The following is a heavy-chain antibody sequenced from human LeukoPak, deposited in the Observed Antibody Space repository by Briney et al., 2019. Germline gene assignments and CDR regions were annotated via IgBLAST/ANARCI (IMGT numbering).Heavy chain of an antibody. J-gene: IGHJ4*02. CDR3: ARVASGRSGWPLDY. Sequence: PGGSLRLSCAASGFTFSSYGMSWVRQAPGKGLEWVSGISGSGGKTDYADSVKGRFTISRDNAKNSLYLQMNSLRAEDTAVYYCARVASGRSGWPLDYWGQGTLVTVSS. CDR1: GFTFSSYG. D-gene: IGHD6-19*01. CDR2: ISGSGGKT. V-gene: IGHV3-23*01.